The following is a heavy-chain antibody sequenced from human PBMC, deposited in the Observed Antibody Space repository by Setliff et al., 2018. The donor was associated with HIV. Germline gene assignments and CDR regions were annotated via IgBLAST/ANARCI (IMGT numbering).Heavy chain of an antibody. D-gene: IGHD3-16*02. V-gene: IGHV1-2*02. J-gene: IGHJ5*02. CDR1: GSLFSGYY. CDR2: INYSNGDT. CDR3: ALANIVSTARWNH. Sequence: SVKVSCKTSGSLFSGYYLHWLRRAPGQGLEWMGWINYSNGDTKYAENFQGRVTMTRDTSTSTVYMDLNRLTYGDTAVYYCALANIVSTARWNHWGRGTLVTVSS.